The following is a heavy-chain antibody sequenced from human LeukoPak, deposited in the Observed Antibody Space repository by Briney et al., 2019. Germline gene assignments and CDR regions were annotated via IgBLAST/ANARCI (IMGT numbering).Heavy chain of an antibody. CDR1: GFSFSSYA. CDR2: INGRGEST. CDR3: AKGGLTTPLHY. J-gene: IGHJ4*02. Sequence: PGGSLRLSCAASGFSFSSYAMSWVRQAPGKGLEWVSGINGRGESTVYADSVKGRFTISRDNSKNTLYLQMNSLRVEDTAVYYCAKGGLTTPLHYWGQGTLVTVSS. V-gene: IGHV3-23*01. D-gene: IGHD1-14*01.